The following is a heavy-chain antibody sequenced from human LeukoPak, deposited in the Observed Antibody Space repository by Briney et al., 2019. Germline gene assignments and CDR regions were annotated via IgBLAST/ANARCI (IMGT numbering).Heavy chain of an antibody. V-gene: IGHV3-30*03. CDR3: AVGDNPGALDY. J-gene: IGHJ4*02. CDR1: GFSFKDYN. CDR2: ITYDGNNK. Sequence: PGRSLRLSCAASGFSFKDYNIHWVRQAPGKGLEWVAVITYDGNNKYYTDSVKGRFTISRDNSKSTLYLQMNSLRAEDTAVYYCAVGDNPGALDYWGQGTLVTVSS. D-gene: IGHD1-14*01.